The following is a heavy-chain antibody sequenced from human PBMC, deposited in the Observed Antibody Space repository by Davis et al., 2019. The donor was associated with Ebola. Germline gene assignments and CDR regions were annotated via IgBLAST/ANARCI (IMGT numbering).Heavy chain of an antibody. CDR2: TYYTSKWIN. CDR3: ARGWLRGGMDV. J-gene: IGHJ6*04. CDR1: GDSVSRKGAA. Sequence: HSQTLSLTRAVSGDSVSRKGAAWNWIRQSPSRGLELLGRTYYTSKWINDYAESVQSRITINPDTSENQFSLQLNSVTPEDTALYYCARGWLRGGMDVWGEGTTVTVSS. V-gene: IGHV6-1*01. D-gene: IGHD5-18*01.